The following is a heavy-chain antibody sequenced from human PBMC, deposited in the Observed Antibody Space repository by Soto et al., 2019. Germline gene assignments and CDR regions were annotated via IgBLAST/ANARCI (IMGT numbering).Heavy chain of an antibody. Sequence: SETLSLTGAVCGFFISSGNYWGWIRKPPGKGLEWIGSIFHGGNTCYNPSLKSRVTISVEMSKNQFSLKLNSVTAADTAVYYCARARWYDAFDVLGQGTVVTV. V-gene: IGHV4-38-2*01. J-gene: IGHJ3*01. CDR3: ARARWYDAFDV. CDR1: GFFISSGNY. CDR2: IFHGGNT. D-gene: IGHD2-15*01.